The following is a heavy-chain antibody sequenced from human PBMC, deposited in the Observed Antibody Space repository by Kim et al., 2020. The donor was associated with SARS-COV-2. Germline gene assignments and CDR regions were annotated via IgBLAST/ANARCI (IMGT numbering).Heavy chain of an antibody. J-gene: IGHJ4*02. CDR3: ASFKPYSSSWSTFDY. CDR1: GGSISSYY. V-gene: IGHV4-59*13. D-gene: IGHD6-13*01. CDR2: IYYSGST. Sequence: SKTLSLTCTVSGGSISSYYWSWIRQPPGKGLEWIGYIYYSGSTNYNPSLKSRVTISVDTSKNQFSLKLSSVTAADTAVYYCASFKPYSSSWSTFDYWGQGTLVTVSS.